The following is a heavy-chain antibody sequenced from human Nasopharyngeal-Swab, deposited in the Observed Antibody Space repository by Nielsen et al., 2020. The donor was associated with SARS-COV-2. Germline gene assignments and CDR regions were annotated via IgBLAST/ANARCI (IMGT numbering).Heavy chain of an antibody. D-gene: IGHD1-26*01. Sequence: GGSLRLSCAASGFTFSSYGMHWVRQAPGKGLECVAVISYDGSNKYHADSVRGRFTISRDDAKNTLYLQMNSLRTEDTAVYYCARVDSASHRQIRYYNYYYMDVWGKGTTVTVSS. CDR2: ISYDGSNK. CDR3: ARVDSASHRQIRYYNYYYMDV. V-gene: IGHV3-30*03. CDR1: GFTFSSYG. J-gene: IGHJ6*03.